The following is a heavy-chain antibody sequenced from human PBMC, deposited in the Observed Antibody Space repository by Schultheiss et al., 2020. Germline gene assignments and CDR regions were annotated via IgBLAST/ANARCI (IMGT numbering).Heavy chain of an antibody. CDR1: GGSFSGYY. D-gene: IGHD2-2*01. J-gene: IGHJ6*02. CDR2: INHSGST. V-gene: IGHV4-34*01. Sequence: LSLTCAVYGGSFSGYYWSWIRQPPGKGLEWIGEINHSGSTNYNPSLKSRVTISVDTSKNQFSLKLSSVTAADTAVYYCARGRLYCSSTSCPEDYYYYYGMDVWGQGTTVTVAS. CDR3: ARGRLYCSSTSCPEDYYYYYGMDV.